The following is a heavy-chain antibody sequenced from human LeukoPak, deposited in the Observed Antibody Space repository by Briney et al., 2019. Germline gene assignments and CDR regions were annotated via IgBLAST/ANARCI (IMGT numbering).Heavy chain of an antibody. CDR3: AKDGGIDYGDELYYFDY. J-gene: IGHJ4*02. V-gene: IGHV3-74*01. CDR2: INSDGSST. CDR1: GFTFSSYW. D-gene: IGHD4-17*01. Sequence: GGSLRLSCAASGFTFSSYWMHWVRQAPGKGLVWVSRINSDGSSTSYADSVKGRFTISRDNAKNTLYLQMNSLRAEDTAVYYCAKDGGIDYGDELYYFDYWGQGTLVTVSS.